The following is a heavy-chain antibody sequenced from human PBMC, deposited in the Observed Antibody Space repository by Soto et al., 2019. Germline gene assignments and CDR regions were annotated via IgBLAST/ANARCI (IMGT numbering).Heavy chain of an antibody. D-gene: IGHD2-15*01. CDR1: GFTFSNYA. J-gene: IGHJ4*02. V-gene: IGHV3-23*01. CDR2: ISVPDGST. CDR3: AKRSLSPCWDGGSCYSPCDY. Sequence: EVQLLESGGGLVQPGGSLRLSCAASGFTFSNYAMSWVRQAPGTGLDWVSTISVPDGSTYYADSVKGRFTISRDNSKNTLHLQMNSLRAEDTAIYYCAKRSLSPCWDGGSCYSPCDYWGQGTLVTVSA.